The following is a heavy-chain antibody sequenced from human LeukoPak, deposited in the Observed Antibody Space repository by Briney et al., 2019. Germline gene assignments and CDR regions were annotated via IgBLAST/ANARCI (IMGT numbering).Heavy chain of an antibody. V-gene: IGHV3-23*01. J-gene: IGHJ4*02. Sequence: GGSLRLSCAASGFTLSNYAMSWVRQAPGKGLEWVSTISGGGAGSYYADSVKGRFTVSRDNSKNTLHLQMNSLRAGDTAVYYYAKDRDNSGWFGWGFDYWGQGTLVTVSS. CDR2: ISGGGAGS. CDR1: GFTLSNYA. D-gene: IGHD6-19*01. CDR3: AKDRDNSGWFGWGFDY.